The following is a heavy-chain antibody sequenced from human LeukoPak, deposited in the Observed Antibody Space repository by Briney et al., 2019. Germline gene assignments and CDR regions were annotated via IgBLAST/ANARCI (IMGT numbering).Heavy chain of an antibody. J-gene: IGHJ5*02. CDR1: GFTFNNYA. D-gene: IGHD2-15*01. V-gene: IGHV3-73*01. CDR2: IRSKANSYAT. Sequence: GGSLRLSCAASGFTFNNYAMSWVRQASGKGLEWVGRIRSKANSYATAYAASVKGRFTISRDDSKNTAYLQMNSLKTEDTAVYYCTSYCSGGSCYSGSRFDPWGQGTLVTVSS. CDR3: TSYCSGGSCYSGSRFDP.